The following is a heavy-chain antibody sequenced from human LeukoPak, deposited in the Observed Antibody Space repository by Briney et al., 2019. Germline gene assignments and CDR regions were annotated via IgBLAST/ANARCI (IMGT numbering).Heavy chain of an antibody. CDR2: INSGATSE. J-gene: IGHJ4*02. Sequence: GGSLRLSCAASGFTFSSYEMNWVRQAPGKGLQWLAYINSGATSEYYADSVKGRFTISRDNAKNSLYLQMNSLGVQDTAIYYCARVICTGGSCFQSDYWGQGTLVTVSS. V-gene: IGHV3-48*03. D-gene: IGHD2-8*02. CDR1: GFTFSSYE. CDR3: ARVICTGGSCFQSDY.